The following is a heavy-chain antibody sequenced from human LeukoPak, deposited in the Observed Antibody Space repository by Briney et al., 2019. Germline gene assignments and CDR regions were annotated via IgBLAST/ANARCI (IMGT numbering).Heavy chain of an antibody. CDR2: ISSSTNYI. CDR1: GFTFSSYS. CDR3: ARDRYGDYSFDF. Sequence: GGSLRLSCAASGFTFSSYSMNWVRQAPGKGLEWVSFISSSTNYIYYADSVKGRFTISRDNAKNSLYLQMNSLRAVDTAVYYCARDRYGDYSFDFWGQGTLVTVSS. J-gene: IGHJ4*02. V-gene: IGHV3-21*01. D-gene: IGHD4-17*01.